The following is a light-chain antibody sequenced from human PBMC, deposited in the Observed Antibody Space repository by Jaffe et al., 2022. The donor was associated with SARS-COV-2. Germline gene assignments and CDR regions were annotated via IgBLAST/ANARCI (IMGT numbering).Light chain of an antibody. CDR3: QQFGSPVT. CDR1: QSVTSDY. Sequence: VVLTQSPGTLSLSPGERATLSCRASQSVTSDYLAWYQQKPGQAPRLLIYHASSRATGIPGRFSGSGSGTDFTLSISRLEPEDSAVYYCQQFGSPVTFGQGTKVEI. V-gene: IGKV3-20*01. CDR2: HAS. J-gene: IGKJ1*01.